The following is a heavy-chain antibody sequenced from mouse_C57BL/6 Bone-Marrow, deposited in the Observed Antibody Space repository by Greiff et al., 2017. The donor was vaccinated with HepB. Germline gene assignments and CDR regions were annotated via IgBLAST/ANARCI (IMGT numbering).Heavy chain of an antibody. CDR2: INSDGGST. CDR1: EYEFPSHD. CDR3: ARRNYYGSYWYFDV. V-gene: IGHV5-2*03. J-gene: IGHJ1*03. D-gene: IGHD1-1*01. Sequence: DVKLVESGGGLVQPGESLKLSCESNEYEFPSHDMSWVRKTPEKRLELVAAINSDGGSTYYPDTMERRFIISRYNTKKTLYLQMSSLRSEDTALYYCARRNYYGSYWYFDVWGTGTTVTVSS.